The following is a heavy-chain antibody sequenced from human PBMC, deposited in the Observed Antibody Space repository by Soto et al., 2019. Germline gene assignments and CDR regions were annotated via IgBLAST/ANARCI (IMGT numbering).Heavy chain of an antibody. J-gene: IGHJ6*03. V-gene: IGHV1-8*01. Sequence: ASVKVSCKASGYTFTSYDINWVRQATGQGLEWMGWMNPNSGNTGYAQKFQGRVTMTRNTSISTAYMELSSLRSEDTAVYYCARGVYCSSTSCHAHYYYMDVWGKGTTVTVSS. CDR1: GYTFTSYD. CDR3: ARGVYCSSTSCHAHYYYMDV. D-gene: IGHD2-2*01. CDR2: MNPNSGNT.